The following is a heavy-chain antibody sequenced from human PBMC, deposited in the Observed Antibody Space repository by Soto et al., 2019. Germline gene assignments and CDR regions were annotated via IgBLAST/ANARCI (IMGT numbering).Heavy chain of an antibody. CDR1: GYTFTNYG. V-gene: IGHV1-18*01. J-gene: IGHJ1*01. D-gene: IGHD6-13*01. Sequence: RASVKVSCKASGYTFTNYGISWVRQAPGQGPEWMGWISGYNGDTNYAQKVQGRLTMTTDTSTSTAYMELRSLRSDDTAVYYCARGGSTWSAEYYQHWGQGTLVTVSS. CDR2: ISGYNGDT. CDR3: ARGGSTWSAEYYQH.